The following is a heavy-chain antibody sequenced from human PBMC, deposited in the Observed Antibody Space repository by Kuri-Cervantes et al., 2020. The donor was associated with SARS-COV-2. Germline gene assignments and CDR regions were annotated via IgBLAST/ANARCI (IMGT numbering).Heavy chain of an antibody. D-gene: IGHD3-22*01. V-gene: IGHV3-23*01. CDR1: GFTFSTYA. Sequence: GESLKISCAASGFTFSTYAMNWVRQAPGKGLEWVSGISGSGGTTYYADSVKGRFTISRDNSNNMLYLQMNSLRAEDTAVYYCAKAESSGYLYYFDYWGQGTLVTVSS. CDR2: ISGSGGTT. CDR3: AKAESSGYLYYFDY. J-gene: IGHJ4*02.